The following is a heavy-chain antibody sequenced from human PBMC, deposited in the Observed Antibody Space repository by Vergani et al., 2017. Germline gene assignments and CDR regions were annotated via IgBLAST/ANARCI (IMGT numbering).Heavy chain of an antibody. D-gene: IGHD2-2*02. J-gene: IGHJ6*02. CDR1: GYTFTSYA. CDR3: ARSDLGYCSSTSCYSHDYYYGMDV. CDR2: INTGNGNT. Sequence: QVQLVQSGAEVKKPGASVKVSCKASGYTFTSYAMHWVRQAPGQRLEWMGWINTGNGNTKYSQKFQGRVTITRDTSASTAYMELSSLRSEDTAVYYCARSDLGYCSSTSCYSHDYYYGMDVWGQGTTVTVSS. V-gene: IGHV1-3*04.